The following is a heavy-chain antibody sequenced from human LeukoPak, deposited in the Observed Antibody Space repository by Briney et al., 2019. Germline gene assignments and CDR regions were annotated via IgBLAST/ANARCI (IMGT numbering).Heavy chain of an antibody. CDR3: ARVQYSGSYYFDS. J-gene: IGHJ4*02. V-gene: IGHV3-74*01. CDR2: TNPDGSTT. CDR1: GSMFSTYW. D-gene: IGHD1-26*01. Sequence: GGSLRLSCAAAGSMFSTYWIHWVRHAPGKGLVWVSRTNPDGSTTIYADSVKGRFTVSRDNAKNTVYLQMNSLRAEDTAVYYWARVQYSGSYYFDSWGQGTLVTVSS.